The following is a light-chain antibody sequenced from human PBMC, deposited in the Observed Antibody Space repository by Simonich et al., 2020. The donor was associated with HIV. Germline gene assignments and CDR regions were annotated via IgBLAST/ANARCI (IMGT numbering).Light chain of an antibody. CDR2: EGT. CDR1: SSDVGRYNL. CDR3: CSYAGSGTWV. Sequence: QSALTQPASVSGSPGQSITISCTGTSSDVGRYNLVSWFQQHPDKAPKLMIYEGTQRPSGVSNRFSGSKSGNTASLTISGLQAEDEADYYCCSYAGSGTWVFGGGTKLTVL. J-gene: IGLJ3*02. V-gene: IGLV2-23*01.